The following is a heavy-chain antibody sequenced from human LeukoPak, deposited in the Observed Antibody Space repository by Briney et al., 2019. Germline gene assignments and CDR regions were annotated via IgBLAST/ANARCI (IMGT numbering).Heavy chain of an antibody. CDR3: AKLTLLGYCSGGSCYDRRVFDY. CDR2: ITDSGGST. CDR1: GFTFSSYA. D-gene: IGHD2-15*01. J-gene: IGHJ4*02. V-gene: IGHV3-23*01. Sequence: PGGSPRLSCAASGFTFSSYAMSWVRQAPGKGLEWVSSITDSGGSTYYADSVKGRFTISRDNSKNTLYLQMNSLRAEDTAVYYCAKLTLLGYCSGGSCYDRRVFDYWGQGTLVTVSS.